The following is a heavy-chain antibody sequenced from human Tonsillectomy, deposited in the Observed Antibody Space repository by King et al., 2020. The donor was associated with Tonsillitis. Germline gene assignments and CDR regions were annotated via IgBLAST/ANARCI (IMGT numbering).Heavy chain of an antibody. CDR2: ISSSGGST. D-gene: IGHD3-9*01. V-gene: IGHV3-23*04. J-gene: IGHJ6*02. Sequence: VQLVESGGGLVQPGGSLRLSCAASGFSFSSYAMSWVRQAPGKGLEWVSAISSSGGSTFYAESVKGRFTISRDNSKKTLYLQMNSLRVEDTAVYYCAVTGVPNYYYYYGMDVWGQGTTATVSS. CDR3: AVTGVPNYYYYYGMDV. CDR1: GFSFSSYA.